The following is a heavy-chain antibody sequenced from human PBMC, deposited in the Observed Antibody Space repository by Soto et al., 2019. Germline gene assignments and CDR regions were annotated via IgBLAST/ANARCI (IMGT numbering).Heavy chain of an antibody. CDR3: ARSGYSGYGAIDY. D-gene: IGHD5-12*01. CDR2: IIPILGIA. J-gene: IGHJ4*02. V-gene: IGHV1-69*02. CDR1: GGTFSSYT. Sequence: QVQLVQSGAEVKKPGSSVKVSCKASGGTFSSYTISWVRQAPGQGLEWMGRIIPILGIANYAQKFQGRVTITADKSTSTAYMELSSLRSEDTAVYYCARSGYSGYGAIDYWGQGTLVTVSS.